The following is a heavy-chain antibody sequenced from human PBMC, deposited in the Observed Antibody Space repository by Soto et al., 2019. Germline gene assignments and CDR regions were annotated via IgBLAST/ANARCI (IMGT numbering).Heavy chain of an antibody. CDR1: GYIFDTHG. CDR3: TRNARGAISDSYFDT. D-gene: IGHD3-10*01. V-gene: IGHV1-18*04. J-gene: IGHJ4*02. CDR2: ISAYNGNT. Sequence: QVQLVQSGAEVKKPGASVKVSCKAVGYIFDTHGITWVRQAPGQGLEWMGWISAYNGNTDYEEKFQGRVTMTTDTSTTTAYMELRSLRSDDTAVYYCTRNARGAISDSYFDTWGQGTLVIVSS.